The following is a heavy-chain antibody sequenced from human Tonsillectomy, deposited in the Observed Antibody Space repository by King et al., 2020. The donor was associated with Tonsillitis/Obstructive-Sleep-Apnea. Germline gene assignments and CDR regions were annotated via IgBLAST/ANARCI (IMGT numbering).Heavy chain of an antibody. V-gene: IGHV5-51*01. CDR3: ARLANYCSSTSCYTLGAFDI. CDR1: GYSFTSYW. D-gene: IGHD2-2*02. Sequence: EQLVQSGAEVKKPGESLNISCKGSGYSFTSYWIGWVRQMPGKGLEWMGIIYPGDSDTRYSPSFQGQVTISADKSIRTAYLQWSSLKASDTAMYYCARLANYCSSTSCYTLGAFDIWGQGTMVTVSS. J-gene: IGHJ3*02. CDR2: IYPGDSDT.